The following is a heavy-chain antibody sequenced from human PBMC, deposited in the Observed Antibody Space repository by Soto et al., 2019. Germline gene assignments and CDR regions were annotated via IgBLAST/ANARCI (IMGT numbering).Heavy chain of an antibody. V-gene: IGHV3-15*01. Sequence: GGSLRLSCAASGFTFSNAWMSWVRQAPWKGLEWVGRIKGEADGGTTDYAAPVKGRITISRDHSKDTLYLHMNSLKTEDTAVYYCTTGLSNGYYNFDYWGQGTPVTVSS. CDR2: IKGEADGGTT. CDR3: TTGLSNGYYNFDY. CDR1: GFTFSNAW. D-gene: IGHD3-22*01. J-gene: IGHJ4*02.